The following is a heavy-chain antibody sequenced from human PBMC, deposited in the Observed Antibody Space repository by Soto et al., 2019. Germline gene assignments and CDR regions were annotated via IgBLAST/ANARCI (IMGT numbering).Heavy chain of an antibody. CDR3: TTDPSFEAAYCSSGSCYRSYGMDV. V-gene: IGHV3-23*01. CDR1: GLTFSNYA. Sequence: GGSLRLSGAASGLTFSNYAMNWVRKAPGKGLEWVSVISGTGTSAYYADSVKGRFTISRDNSKNTLYLKMNSLTTADTAVYYCTTDPSFEAAYCSSGSCYRSYGMDVWGQGTTVTVS. CDR2: ISGTGTSA. J-gene: IGHJ6*02. D-gene: IGHD2-15*01.